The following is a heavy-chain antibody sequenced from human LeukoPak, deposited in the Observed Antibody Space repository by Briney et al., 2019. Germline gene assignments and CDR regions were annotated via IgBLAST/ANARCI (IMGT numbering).Heavy chain of an antibody. V-gene: IGHV1-46*01. CDR3: ARETSDS. CDR2: INPSGSTT. Sequence: ASVKVSCKASGYTFTSYFMHWVRQAPGQGLEWLGMINPSGSTTTYAQKFQGRVTMTRDTSTSTVYMELSSLRSEDTAVYYCARETSDSWGQGTLITVSS. D-gene: IGHD1-1*01. J-gene: IGHJ5*01. CDR1: GYTFTSYF.